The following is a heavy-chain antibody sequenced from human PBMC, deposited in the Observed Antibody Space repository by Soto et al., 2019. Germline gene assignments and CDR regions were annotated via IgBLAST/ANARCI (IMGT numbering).Heavy chain of an antibody. D-gene: IGHD1-26*01. CDR1: GGSISSGGYY. V-gene: IGHV4-31*03. CDR2: IYYSGST. CDR3: ARVVGATYGMDV. J-gene: IGHJ6*02. Sequence: PSETLSLTCSVSGGSISSGGYYWSWIRQHPGKGLEWIGYIYYSGSTYYNPSLKSRVTISVDTSKYQFSLKLSSVTAADTAVYYCARVVGATYGMDVWGQGATVTVS.